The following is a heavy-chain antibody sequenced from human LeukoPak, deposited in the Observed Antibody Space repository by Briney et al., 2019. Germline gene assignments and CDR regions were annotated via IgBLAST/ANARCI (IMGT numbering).Heavy chain of an antibody. CDR1: GSTFSTYG. V-gene: IGHV3-23*01. CDR2: ISDSGGYT. Sequence: GGSLRLSCVASGSTFSTYGMGWVRQAPGQGLECVSVISDSGGYTYDRDSVKGRFTISRDNSKNTLFLQMNSLRVEDTAIYYCAKGFRDSGGSRGGAFDIWGQGTMVTVSS. J-gene: IGHJ3*02. D-gene: IGHD6-19*01. CDR3: AKGFRDSGGSRGGAFDI.